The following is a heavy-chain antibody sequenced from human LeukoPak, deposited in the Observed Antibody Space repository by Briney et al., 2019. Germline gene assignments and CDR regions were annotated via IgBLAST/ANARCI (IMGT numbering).Heavy chain of an antibody. CDR3: ARGTGIAAAVTSLFQY. V-gene: IGHV1-46*01. D-gene: IGHD6-13*01. CDR2: INTSGGST. J-gene: IGHJ1*01. Sequence: GSVKVSCKASGYTFTSYYMHWVRQAPGQGPEWMGVINTSGGSTSYAQEFQGRVTMTRDTSTSTVYMELSSLRSEDTAVYYCARGTGIAAAVTSLFQYWGQGTLVTVSS. CDR1: GYTFTSYY.